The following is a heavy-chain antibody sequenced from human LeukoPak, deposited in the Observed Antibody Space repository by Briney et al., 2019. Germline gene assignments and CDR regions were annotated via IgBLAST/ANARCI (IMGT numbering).Heavy chain of an antibody. D-gene: IGHD1-26*01. CDR2: FDPEDGET. CDR3: ATSSGTYFLY. J-gene: IGHJ4*02. Sequence: ASVKVSCKVSGYTLTQLVIHWVRQAPGKGLEWMGGFDPEDGETIYAQKFQDRVTMTEDTSTDTAYMELISLRSVDTAFYYCATSSGTYFLYWGQGTLVTVS. CDR1: GYTLTQLV. V-gene: IGHV1-24*01.